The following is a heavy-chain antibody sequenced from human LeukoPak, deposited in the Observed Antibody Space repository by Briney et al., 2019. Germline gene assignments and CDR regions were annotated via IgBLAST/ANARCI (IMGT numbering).Heavy chain of an antibody. J-gene: IGHJ4*02. D-gene: IGHD3-9*01. CDR2: ISGSGGST. CDR3: ARGDYDILTAFSG. V-gene: IGHV3-23*01. CDR1: GFTFSRYW. Sequence: GGSLRLSCVVSGFTFSRYWMNWVRQAPGKGLEWVSAISGSGGSTYNADSVKGRFTISRDTSKNTLYLQMNNLRAEDTALYYCARGDYDILTAFSGWGQGTLVTVSS.